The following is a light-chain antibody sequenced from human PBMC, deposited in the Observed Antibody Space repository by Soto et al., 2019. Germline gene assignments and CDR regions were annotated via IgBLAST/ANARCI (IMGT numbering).Light chain of an antibody. J-gene: IGKJ1*01. CDR3: QHYNSYSEA. V-gene: IGKV1-5*01. CDR1: QTISGW. Sequence: DTKMSQSPSTLSASVEDTDTITCRASQTISGWLAWYQQRPGKAPNLLIFDASTLESGVPSRFSGSGSGTTFTLTISSLQPDDFATYYCQHYNSYSEAFGQGAMVDIK. CDR2: DAS.